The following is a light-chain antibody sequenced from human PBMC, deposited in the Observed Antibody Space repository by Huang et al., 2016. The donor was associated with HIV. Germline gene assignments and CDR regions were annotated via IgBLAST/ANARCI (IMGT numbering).Light chain of an antibody. V-gene: IGKV1-5*01. CDR2: EAT. J-gene: IGKJ5*01. CDR3: QQCGCSSIT. Sequence: IQMTQSPSTLSASVGNRVTLTCRASQTIRSWLAWYQQKPGKAPSLLIYEATKLESGVPLRCSGSGAGTDFTFISSSLHPDDVASYSCQQCGCSSITLGQGTRL. CDR1: QTIRSW.